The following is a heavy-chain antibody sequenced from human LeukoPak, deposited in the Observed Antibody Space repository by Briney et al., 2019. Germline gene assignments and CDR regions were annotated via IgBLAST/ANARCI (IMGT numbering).Heavy chain of an antibody. CDR1: VYSFTGYY. CDR2: INPMSGGT. V-gene: IGHV1-2*02. D-gene: IGHD3-10*01. CDR3: ARDMIQGVVGY. Sequence: GASVNVSCKSSVYSFTGYYIQWVRQAPGKGLEWMGWINPMSGGTNYAQKFQGRVTMTSDTSISTVYMELTTVTSADTAVFYCARDMIQGVVGYWGQGTLVTVSS. J-gene: IGHJ4*02.